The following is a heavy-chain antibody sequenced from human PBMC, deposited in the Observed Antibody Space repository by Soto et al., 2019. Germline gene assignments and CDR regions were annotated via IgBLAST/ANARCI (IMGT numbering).Heavy chain of an antibody. CDR1: GFTFDDYA. J-gene: IGHJ3*02. V-gene: IGHV3-9*01. Sequence: EVQLVESGGGLVQPGRSLRLSCAASGFTFDDYAMHWVRQAPGKGLEWVSGISWNSGSIGYADSVKGRFTISRDNAKNSLYLQMNSLRAEDTALYYCAKAYSSINDAFDIWGQGTMVTVSS. D-gene: IGHD6-13*01. CDR2: ISWNSGSI. CDR3: AKAYSSINDAFDI.